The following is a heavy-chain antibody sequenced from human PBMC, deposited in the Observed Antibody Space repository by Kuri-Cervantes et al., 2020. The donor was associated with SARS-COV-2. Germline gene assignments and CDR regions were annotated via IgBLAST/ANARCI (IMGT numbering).Heavy chain of an antibody. D-gene: IGHD3-10*01. Sequence: SQTLSLTCAVSGYSISSGYYWGWIRQPPGKGLEWIGSIYHSGSTYHNPSLKSRVTISVDTSKNQFSLKLSSVTAADTAVYYCARHYYGSGSYYAVPVLWSHWGQGTLVTVSS. CDR2: IYHSGST. CDR3: ARHYYGSGSYYAVPVLWSH. CDR1: GYSISSGYY. J-gene: IGHJ4*02. V-gene: IGHV4-38-2*01.